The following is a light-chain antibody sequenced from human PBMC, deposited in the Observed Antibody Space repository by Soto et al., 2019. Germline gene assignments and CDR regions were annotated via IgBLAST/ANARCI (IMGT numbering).Light chain of an antibody. J-gene: IGKJ3*01. CDR1: QSVSSCY. CDR2: AAS. CDR3: QQYGSSPPFT. Sequence: EIVLTQSPGTLSLSPGERVTLSCRASQSVSSCYLAWYQQTPGQPPMLLIYAASRRATGIPDRFSGSGSGTEFTLTISRLEPEDFAVYYCQQYGSSPPFTFGPGTKVHIK. V-gene: IGKV3-20*01.